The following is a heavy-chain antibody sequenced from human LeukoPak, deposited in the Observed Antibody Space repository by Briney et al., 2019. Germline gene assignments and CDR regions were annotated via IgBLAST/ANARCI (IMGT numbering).Heavy chain of an antibody. D-gene: IGHD4-17*01. CDR3: ARDDYGDLAGGCHY. V-gene: IGHV3-33*01. J-gene: IGHJ4*02. Sequence: GRSLRLSCAAPGFTFSSYGMHWVRQAPGKGLEWVAVIWYVGSNKYYADSVKGRFTISRDNSKNTLYLQMNSLRAEDTAVYYCARDDYGDLAGGCHYWGQGTLVTVSS. CDR2: IWYVGSNK. CDR1: GFTFSSYG.